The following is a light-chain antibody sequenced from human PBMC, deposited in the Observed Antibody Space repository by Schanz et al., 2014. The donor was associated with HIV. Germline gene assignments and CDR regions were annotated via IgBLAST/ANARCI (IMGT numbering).Light chain of an antibody. CDR3: QHYNSFSST. Sequence: DIQMTQSPSTLSAFVGDRVTLTCRASQSIGNSLAWYQLIPGRAPKLLIYSASSLKSGVPLKFSGTGSGTEFTLTISSLQPEDFATYYCQHYNSFSSTFGQGTKLEIK. CDR2: SAS. CDR1: QSIGNS. V-gene: IGKV1-5*03. J-gene: IGKJ2*01.